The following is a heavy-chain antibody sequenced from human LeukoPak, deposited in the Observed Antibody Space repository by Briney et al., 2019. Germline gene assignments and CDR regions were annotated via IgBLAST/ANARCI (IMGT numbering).Heavy chain of an antibody. V-gene: IGHV3-23*01. CDR1: GFTFSSYA. J-gene: IGHJ4*02. CDR3: AKADSSGWYIAYFDY. CDR2: ISGSGGST. D-gene: IGHD6-19*01. Sequence: PGGSLRLSSAASGFTFSSYAMSWVRQAPGKGLEWVSAISGSGGSTYYADSVKGRFTISRDNSKNTLYLQMNSLRAEDTAVYYCAKADSSGWYIAYFDYWGQGNLVTVSS.